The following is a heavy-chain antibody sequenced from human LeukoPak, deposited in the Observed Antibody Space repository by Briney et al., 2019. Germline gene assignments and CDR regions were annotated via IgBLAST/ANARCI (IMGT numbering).Heavy chain of an antibody. Sequence: SGGSLRLSCAASGFTFSSYWMHWVRQAPGKGLVWVSRINNDGSSTIYADSVKGRVTISRDNAKSTLYLQMNSLRAEDTAVYYCARRDYDTLTGYRLDYWGQGILVTVSS. D-gene: IGHD3-9*01. V-gene: IGHV3-74*01. CDR1: GFTFSSYW. CDR2: INNDGSST. CDR3: ARRDYDTLTGYRLDY. J-gene: IGHJ4*02.